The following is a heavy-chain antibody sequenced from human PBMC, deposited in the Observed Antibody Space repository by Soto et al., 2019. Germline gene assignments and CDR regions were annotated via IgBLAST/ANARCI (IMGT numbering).Heavy chain of an antibody. J-gene: IGHJ6*02. V-gene: IGHV1-18*01. D-gene: IGHD3-10*01. Sequence: ASVKVSCKASGYTFTSYGISWVRQAPGQGLEWMGWISAYNGNTNYPQKLQGRVTMTTDKSTSTAYMELRSLRSDDTAVYYCARGGDPLTMVRGGYYYGMDVWGQGTTVTVSS. CDR1: GYTFTSYG. CDR2: ISAYNGNT. CDR3: ARGGDPLTMVRGGYYYGMDV.